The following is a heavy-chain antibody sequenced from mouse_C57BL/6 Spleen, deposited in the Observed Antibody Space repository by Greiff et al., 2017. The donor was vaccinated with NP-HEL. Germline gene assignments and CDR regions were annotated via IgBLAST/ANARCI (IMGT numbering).Heavy chain of an antibody. J-gene: IGHJ2*01. V-gene: IGHV1-26*01. D-gene: IGHD2-1*01. CDR1: GYTFTDYY. Sequence: VQLQQSGPELVKPGASVKISCKASGYTFTDYYMNWVKQSHGKSLEWIGDINPNNGGTSYNQKFKGKATLTVDKSSSTAYMELRSLTSEDSAVYYCARSPLLCFDYWGQGTTLTVSS. CDR3: ARSPLLCFDY. CDR2: INPNNGGT.